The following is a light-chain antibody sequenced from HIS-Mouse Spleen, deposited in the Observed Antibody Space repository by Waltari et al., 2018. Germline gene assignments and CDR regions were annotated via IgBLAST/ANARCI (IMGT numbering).Light chain of an antibody. J-gene: IGLJ3*02. CDR2: RNN. CDR1: SSNTGSNY. Sequence: QSVLTQPPSASGTPGQRVTIPCSGSSSNTGSNYVYWYQQLPGTAPKLLIYRNNQRPSGVPDRFSGSKSGTSASLAISGLRSEDEADYYCAAWDDSLSGAWVFGGGTKLTVL. V-gene: IGLV1-47*01. CDR3: AAWDDSLSGAWV.